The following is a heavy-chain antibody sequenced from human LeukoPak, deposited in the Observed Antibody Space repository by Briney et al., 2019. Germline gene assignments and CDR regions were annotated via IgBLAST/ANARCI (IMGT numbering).Heavy chain of an antibody. CDR1: GFTFSSYG. V-gene: IGHV3-33*01. Sequence: GGSLRLSCAASGFTFSSYGMHWVRQAPGKGLEWVAVIWYDGSNKYYADSVKGRFTISRDNSKNTLYLQVNSLRAEDTAVYYCARAANWNGNNWFDPWGQGTLVTVSS. CDR3: ARAANWNGNNWFDP. J-gene: IGHJ5*02. CDR2: IWYDGSNK. D-gene: IGHD1-1*01.